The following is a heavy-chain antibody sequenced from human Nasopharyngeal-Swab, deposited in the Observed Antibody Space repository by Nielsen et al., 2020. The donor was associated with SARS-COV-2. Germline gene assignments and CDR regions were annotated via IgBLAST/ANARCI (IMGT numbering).Heavy chain of an antibody. CDR1: GGSINNYY. J-gene: IGHJ4*02. D-gene: IGHD2-8*02. CDR2: VYYNGNS. V-gene: IGHV4-59*13. Sequence: SETLSLTCRVSGGSINNYYWNWFRQTPGKGLEWIGYVYYNGNSNYNPSLKSRVTMSVDMSKNQFSLKLSSMTAADTAVYFCAREPNTGVYFDSWGQGTLVTVSS. CDR3: AREPNTGVYFDS.